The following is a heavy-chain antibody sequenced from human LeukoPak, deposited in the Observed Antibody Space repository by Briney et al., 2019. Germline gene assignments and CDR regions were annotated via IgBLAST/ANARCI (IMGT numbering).Heavy chain of an antibody. J-gene: IGHJ2*01. CDR2: ISAYKGNT. CDR3: ARDHGGKVDRYFDL. Sequence: ASVKVSCKASGYPFASYGISWVRQAPGQGLEWMGWISAYKGNTNYAQKFQGRVTMTTDTSTSTAYMELRSLRSNDTAVYYCARDHGGKVDRYFDLWGRGTLVTVSS. D-gene: IGHD4-23*01. CDR1: GYPFASYG. V-gene: IGHV1-18*01.